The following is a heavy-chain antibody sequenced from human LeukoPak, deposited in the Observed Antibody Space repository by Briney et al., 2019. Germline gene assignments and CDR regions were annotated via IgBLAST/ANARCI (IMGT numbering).Heavy chain of an antibody. D-gene: IGHD3-3*01. J-gene: IGHJ6*03. Sequence: GGSLRLSCAASGFTFSSYSMNWVRQAPGKGLEWVSSISSSSSYIYYADSVKGRFTISRDNAKNSLYLQMNSLRAEDTAVYYCARGGPYYDFWSGYTTTGYYYMDVWGKGTTVTVSS. V-gene: IGHV3-21*01. CDR1: GFTFSSYS. CDR3: ARGGPYYDFWSGYTTTGYYYMDV. CDR2: ISSSSSYI.